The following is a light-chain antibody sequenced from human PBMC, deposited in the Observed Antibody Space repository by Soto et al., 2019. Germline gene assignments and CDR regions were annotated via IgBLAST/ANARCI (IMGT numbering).Light chain of an antibody. CDR2: QVS. J-gene: IGLJ2*01. CDR3: SSFTSSSTFVL. V-gene: IGLV2-14*01. CDR1: SSDVGGYNY. Sequence: QSALTQPASVSGSPGQSITISCTGTSSDVGGYNYVSWYRQHPGKAPKLLIYQVSNRPSGVSNRFSGSKSGNTASLTISGLQTEDEADYYCSSFTSSSTFVLFGGGTKLTVL.